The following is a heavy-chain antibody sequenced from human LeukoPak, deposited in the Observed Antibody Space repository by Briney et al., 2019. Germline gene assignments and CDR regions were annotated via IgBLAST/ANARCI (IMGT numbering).Heavy chain of an antibody. D-gene: IGHD6-19*01. CDR1: GGSISSSRYY. V-gene: IGHV4-39*01. CDR2: IYYSGST. Sequence: SETLSLTCTVSGGSISSSRYYWGWIRQPPGKGLEWIGSIYYSGSTYYNPSLKSRVTISVDTSKNQFSLKLSSVTAADTAVYYCARPAHSSGWYPLWYFDLWGRGTLVTVSS. CDR3: ARPAHSSGWYPLWYFDL. J-gene: IGHJ2*01.